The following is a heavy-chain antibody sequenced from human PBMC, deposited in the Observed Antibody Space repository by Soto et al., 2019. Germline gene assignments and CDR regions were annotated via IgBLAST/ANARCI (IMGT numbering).Heavy chain of an antibody. CDR2: ISYDGSNK. J-gene: IGHJ6*02. Sequence: GGSLRLSCVASGFTLSSSWMSWVRQAPGKGLEWVAVISYDGSNKYYADSVKGRFTISRDNSKNTLYLQMNSLRAEDTAVYYCAKARIAARPFSNGMDVWGQGTTVTVSS. V-gene: IGHV3-30*18. D-gene: IGHD6-6*01. CDR3: AKARIAARPFSNGMDV. CDR1: GFTLSSSW.